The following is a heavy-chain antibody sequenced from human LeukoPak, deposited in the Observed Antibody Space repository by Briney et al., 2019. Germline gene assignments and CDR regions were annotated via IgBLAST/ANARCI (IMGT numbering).Heavy chain of an antibody. CDR2: ISAYNGNT. V-gene: IGHV1-18*04. J-gene: IGHJ4*02. D-gene: IGHD3-10*01. Sequence: ASVKVSCKASGYTFTSYGISWVRQAPGQGLEWMGWISAYNGNTNYAQKFQGRVTMTTDTSTSIAHMEVRSLRSDDTAVYYCARDRYYGSGSYWRYFDYWGQGTLVTVSS. CDR1: GYTFTSYG. CDR3: ARDRYYGSGSYWRYFDY.